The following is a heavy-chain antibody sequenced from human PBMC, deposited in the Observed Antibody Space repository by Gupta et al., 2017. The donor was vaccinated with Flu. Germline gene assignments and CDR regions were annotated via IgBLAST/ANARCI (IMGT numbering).Heavy chain of an antibody. V-gene: IGHV3-13*01. D-gene: IGHD3-22*01. CDR3: ARADSSGYLLRNAFDI. CDR2: IGTAGDT. CDR1: GFTFSSYD. Sequence: EVQLVESGGGLVQPGGSLRLSCAASGFTFSSYDMHWVRQATGKGLEWVSAIGTAGDTYYPGSVKGRFTISRKNAKNSLYLQMNSLRAGDTAVYYCARADSSGYLLRNAFDIWGQGTMVTVSS. J-gene: IGHJ3*02.